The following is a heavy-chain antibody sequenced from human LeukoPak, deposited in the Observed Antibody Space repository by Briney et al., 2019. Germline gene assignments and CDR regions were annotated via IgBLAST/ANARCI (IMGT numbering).Heavy chain of an antibody. CDR2: ISVYNGNT. J-gene: IGHJ5*02. D-gene: IGHD1-20*01. V-gene: IGHV1-18*01. Sequence: PLASVNVSCKTSCYTFTSYGINWVRHAPGQGLEWMGGISVYNGNTNYAQKLQGRVTMTADTSPRTAYMELRDLRSDDTAVYYCARGSSITDANWFDPWGQGTLVTVSS. CDR1: CYTFTSYG. CDR3: ARGSSITDANWFDP.